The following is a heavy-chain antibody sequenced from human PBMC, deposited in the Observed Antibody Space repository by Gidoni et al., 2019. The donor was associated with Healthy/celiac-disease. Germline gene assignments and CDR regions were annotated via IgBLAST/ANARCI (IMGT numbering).Heavy chain of an antibody. V-gene: IGHV3-23*01. CDR1: GFPFSSYA. J-gene: IGHJ4*02. CDR3: AKVGYSGYGLSFDY. Sequence: EVQLLESGVGLVQPGGSLRLSCAPSGFPFSSYAMSWVRQAPGKGLEWVSAISGSGGSTYYADSVKGRFTISRDNSKNTLYLQMNSLRAEDTAVYYCAKVGYSGYGLSFDYWGQGTLVTVSS. D-gene: IGHD5-12*01. CDR2: ISGSGGST.